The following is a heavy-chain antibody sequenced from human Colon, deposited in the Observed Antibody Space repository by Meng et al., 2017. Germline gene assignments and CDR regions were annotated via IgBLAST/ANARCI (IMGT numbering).Heavy chain of an antibody. J-gene: IGHJ4*02. CDR1: GGSISSNYW. D-gene: IGHD3-10*01. V-gene: IGHV4-4*03. CDR3: ARRNTRNSGGGNNY. Sequence: VLRGGRGPGSVKPPGPLASPWLSLGGSISSNYWWTWGGQPQGKGLEWIGEINHSGSTSYVPSLKSRITISVDKSNNLLSLKLNSVTAADTAMYYCARRNTRNSGGGNNYWGQGTLVTVSS. CDR2: INHSGST.